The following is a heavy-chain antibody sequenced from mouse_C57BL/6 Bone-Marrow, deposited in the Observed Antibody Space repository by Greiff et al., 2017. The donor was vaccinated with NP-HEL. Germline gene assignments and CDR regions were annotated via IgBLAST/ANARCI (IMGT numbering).Heavy chain of an antibody. Sequence: EVMLVESGGGLVQPKGSLKLSCAASGFSFNTYAMNWVRQAPGKGLEWVARIRSKSNNYATYYADSVKDRFTISRDDSESMLYLQMNNLKTEDTAMYYCVRQGYDYAAWFAYWGQGTLVTVSA. CDR3: VRQGYDYAAWFAY. CDR1: GFSFNTYA. D-gene: IGHD2-4*01. V-gene: IGHV10-1*01. J-gene: IGHJ3*01. CDR2: IRSKSNNYAT.